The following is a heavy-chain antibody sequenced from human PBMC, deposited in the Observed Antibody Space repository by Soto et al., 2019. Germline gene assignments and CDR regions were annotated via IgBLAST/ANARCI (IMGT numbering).Heavy chain of an antibody. CDR2: ISSSSSTI. CDR1: GFTFSSYS. CDR3: ARGVGATTWGSYNGGPVHGMDV. Sequence: GGSLRLSCAASGFTFSSYSMNWVRQAPGKGLEWVSYISSSSSTIYYADSVKGRFTISRDNAKNSLYLQMNSLRDEDTAVYYCARGVGATTWGSYNGGPVHGMDVWGQGTTVTVSS. V-gene: IGHV3-48*02. D-gene: IGHD1-26*01. J-gene: IGHJ6*02.